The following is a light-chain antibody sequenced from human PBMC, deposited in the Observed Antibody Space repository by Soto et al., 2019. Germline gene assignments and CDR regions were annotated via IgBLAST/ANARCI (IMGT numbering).Light chain of an antibody. CDR1: QSVSGN. Sequence: DIEMTQSPATLSSSPGERVTLSCRASQSVSGNLTWYQHKPGQAPRLLISGASSRASGIPSRFSGSGSGTDFTLTISRLEPEDFALYFCQQYGSYPRTFGEGTRVEIK. CDR3: QQYGSYPRT. V-gene: IGKV3-20*01. CDR2: GAS. J-gene: IGKJ5*01.